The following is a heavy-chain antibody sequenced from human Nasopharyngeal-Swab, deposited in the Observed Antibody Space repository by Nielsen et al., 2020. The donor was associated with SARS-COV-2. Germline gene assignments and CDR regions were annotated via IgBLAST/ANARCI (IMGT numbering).Heavy chain of an antibody. CDR3: ARGLSSYGRFDY. D-gene: IGHD5-18*01. Sequence: ASVKVSCKVSGYTLTELSMHWVRQAPGKGLEWMGGFDPEDGETIYAQKFQGRVTMTEDTSTDTAYMELSSLRSEDTAVYYCARGLSSYGRFDYWGQGTLVTVSS. J-gene: IGHJ4*02. V-gene: IGHV1-24*01. CDR1: GYTLTELS. CDR2: FDPEDGET.